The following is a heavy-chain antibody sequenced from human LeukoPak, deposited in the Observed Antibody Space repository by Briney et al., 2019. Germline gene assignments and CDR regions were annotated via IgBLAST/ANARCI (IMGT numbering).Heavy chain of an antibody. CDR1: GFIFSNYG. Sequence: GGSLRLSCVASGFIFSNYGMHWVRQAPGKGLEWVAVIWRGGDIKKYGDSVKGRFTISRDNSKNTLYLEMNSLRAEDTAVYYCATDRGSAAFDIWGQGTMVTVSS. CDR3: ATDRGSAAFDI. D-gene: IGHD6-19*01. V-gene: IGHV3-33*01. CDR2: IWRGGDIK. J-gene: IGHJ3*02.